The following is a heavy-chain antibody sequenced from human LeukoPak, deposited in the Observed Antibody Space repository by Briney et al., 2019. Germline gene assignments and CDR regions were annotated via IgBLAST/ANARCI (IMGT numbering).Heavy chain of an antibody. CDR2: ISYIGST. CDR3: ASDSISMNAFDA. CDR1: GGSFTTHY. V-gene: IGHV4-59*11. J-gene: IGHJ3*01. Sequence: SETLSLTCTVSGGSFTTHYWSWIRQPPGKGLEWIGYISYIGSTNYNPSLKSRVTISIDTSNNEVSLMLTFVTAADTAVYYCASDSISMNAFDAWGQGTMVTVSS. D-gene: IGHD3-22*01.